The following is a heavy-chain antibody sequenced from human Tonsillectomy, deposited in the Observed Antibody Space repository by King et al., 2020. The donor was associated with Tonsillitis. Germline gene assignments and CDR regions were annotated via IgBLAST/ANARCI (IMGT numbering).Heavy chain of an antibody. CDR1: GFIFSNYG. CDR2: ISYDGSNK. CDR3: AKEADEAAASTKFTDY. V-gene: IGHV3-30*18. D-gene: IGHD5-18*01. J-gene: IGHJ4*02. Sequence: VQLVESGGGVVQPGRSLRLSCAASGFIFSNYGFYWVRQAPGKGLEWVAIISYDGSNKYYADSVKGRFTISRDNSKNTLYLQMNSLRAEDTAVYYCAKEADEAAASTKFTDYWGQGTLVTVSS.